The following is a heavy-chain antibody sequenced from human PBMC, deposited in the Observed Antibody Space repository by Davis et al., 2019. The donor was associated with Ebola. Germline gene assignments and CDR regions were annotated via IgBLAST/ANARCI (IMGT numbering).Heavy chain of an antibody. CDR1: GYTFDYYW. D-gene: IGHD5-12*01. CDR3: ASRLVAARELDY. V-gene: IGHV5-51*01. Sequence: GESLKTPCQGSGYTFDYYWVAWVRQMPGKGLESVGIIYPGDSDTRYSPSFQGHVTISADKSISTAYLQWSSLKASDTAVYYCASRLVAARELDYWGQGTLVTVS. J-gene: IGHJ4*02. CDR2: IYPGDSDT.